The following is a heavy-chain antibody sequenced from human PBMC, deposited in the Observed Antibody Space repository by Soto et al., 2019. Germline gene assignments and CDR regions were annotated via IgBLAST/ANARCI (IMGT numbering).Heavy chain of an antibody. D-gene: IGHD2-2*01. CDR3: ATALGCRSTSCTLDY. CDR1: VGTFGSDA. V-gene: IGHV1-69*01. CDR2: IIPVSGAA. Sequence: QVQLVQSGAEVKKPGSSVKVSCKASVGTFGSDAFSWVRQAPVQGLEWMGGIIPVSGAAHYAQKFQGRVTITADESTSTAYMELSSLSSQDTAVYYCATALGCRSTSCTLDYWGQGTRVIVSS. J-gene: IGHJ4*02.